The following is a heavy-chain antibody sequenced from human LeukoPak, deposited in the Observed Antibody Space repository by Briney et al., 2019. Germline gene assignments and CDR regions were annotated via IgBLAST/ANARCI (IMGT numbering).Heavy chain of an antibody. CDR1: GDSLSNYY. J-gene: IGHJ4*02. CDR2: IYYSGST. D-gene: IGHD1-26*01. CDR3: ARRRSIMYGGNYLDY. V-gene: IGHV4-59*08. Sequence: PSETLSLTCTVSGDSLSNYYWSWVRHPPGKGLEWLGYIYYSGSTIYNPSLKGRVTISVDTAKNQFSLKLSSVSAEDTAVYYCARRRSIMYGGNYLDYWGQGTLVTVSS.